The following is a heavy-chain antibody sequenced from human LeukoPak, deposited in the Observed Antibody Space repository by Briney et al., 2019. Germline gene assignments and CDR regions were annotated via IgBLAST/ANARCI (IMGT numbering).Heavy chain of an antibody. J-gene: IGHJ4*02. CDR3: ARDLSYLGAAAVNRDFDY. Sequence: ASVKVSCKASGYNFITYGFGWVRQAPGQGLEWMGWISAYNGNTNYAQKLQGRVTMTTDTSTSTAYMELRSLRSDDTAVYYCARDLSYLGAAAVNRDFDYWGQGTLVTVSS. D-gene: IGHD6-13*01. CDR1: GYNFITYG. V-gene: IGHV1-18*01. CDR2: ISAYNGNT.